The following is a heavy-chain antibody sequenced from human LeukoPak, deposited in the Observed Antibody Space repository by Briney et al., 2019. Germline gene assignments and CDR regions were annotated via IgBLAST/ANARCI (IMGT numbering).Heavy chain of an antibody. J-gene: IGHJ4*02. Sequence: GGSLRLSCAASGFTFSRHWMYWVRQAPGRGLEWVANIKQDGSAKPYVDSVKGRFTISRDNAKNSLFLQMNSLRVEDTAVYYCARDNGWSADFWGQGTLVTVSS. CDR3: ARDNGWSADF. CDR1: GFTFSRHW. V-gene: IGHV3-7*03. D-gene: IGHD2-15*01. CDR2: IKQDGSAK.